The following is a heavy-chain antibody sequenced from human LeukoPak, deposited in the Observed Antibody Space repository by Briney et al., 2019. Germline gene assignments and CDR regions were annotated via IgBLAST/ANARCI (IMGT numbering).Heavy chain of an antibody. CDR3: ASLPSIAARPVDY. Sequence: GGSLRLSCAASGFTFSSYSMNWVRQAPGKGLEWVSSISSSSSYIYYADSVKGRSTISRDNAKNSLYLQMNSLRAEDTAVYYCASLPSIAARPVDYWGQGTLVTVSS. J-gene: IGHJ4*02. CDR2: ISSSSSYI. CDR1: GFTFSSYS. D-gene: IGHD6-6*01. V-gene: IGHV3-21*01.